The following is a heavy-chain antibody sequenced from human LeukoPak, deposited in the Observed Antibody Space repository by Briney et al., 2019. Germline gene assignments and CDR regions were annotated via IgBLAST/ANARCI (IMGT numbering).Heavy chain of an antibody. CDR2: LRIYNDNT. D-gene: IGHD5-18*01. CDR3: ARGFPVDTSMGD. Sequence: APVKVSCKASGYSFSSYAIAWVRQAPGQGLEWMGWLRIYNDNTDYAQKFQGRVTMTTDTSTSTAYMELRSLTSDDTAVYYCARGFPVDTSMGDWGQGTLVTVSS. V-gene: IGHV1-18*01. J-gene: IGHJ4*02. CDR1: GYSFSSYA.